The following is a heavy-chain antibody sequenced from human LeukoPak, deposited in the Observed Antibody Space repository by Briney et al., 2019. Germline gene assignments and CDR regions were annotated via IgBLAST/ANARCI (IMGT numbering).Heavy chain of an antibody. D-gene: IGHD3-9*01. V-gene: IGHV3-23*01. Sequence: PGGSLRLSCAASGFTFSNYAMSWVRQAPGKGLEWVSAITGSGDSTYYADSVKGRFTISRDNSKNTLYLQVNSLRAEDTAVYYCAKWGDYDILTGYYDSDYWGQGTLVTVPS. J-gene: IGHJ4*02. CDR1: GFTFSNYA. CDR3: AKWGDYDILTGYYDSDY. CDR2: ITGSGDST.